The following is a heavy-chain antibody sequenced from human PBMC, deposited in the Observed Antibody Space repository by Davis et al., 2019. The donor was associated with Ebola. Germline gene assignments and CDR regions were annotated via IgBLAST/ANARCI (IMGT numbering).Heavy chain of an antibody. CDR2: ISYDGDNS. CDR3: ARGLRWLQPNFDY. D-gene: IGHD5-24*01. V-gene: IGHV3-30-3*01. CDR1: EFTFTTYV. Sequence: GESLKISCAASEFTFTTYVMHWVRQAPGKGLEWVAVISYDGDNSYYADSVKGRFTISRDNSKNTLYLQMNSLRAEDTAVYYCARGLRWLQPNFDYWGQGTLVTVSS. J-gene: IGHJ4*02.